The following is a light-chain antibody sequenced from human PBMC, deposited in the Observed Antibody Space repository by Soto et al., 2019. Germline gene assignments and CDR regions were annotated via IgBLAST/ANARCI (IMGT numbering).Light chain of an antibody. CDR1: QTISSW. V-gene: IGKV1-5*03. Sequence: DIQMCQSAVTVSGSEGDRVTITCRASQTISSWLAWYQQKPEKAPTLLIYKASTVKSGVPSRFSGSGSGTEFTLTISSLQPDDFATYYCQHYKSYSEAFGQGTMVDI. CDR3: QHYKSYSEA. J-gene: IGKJ1*01. CDR2: KAS.